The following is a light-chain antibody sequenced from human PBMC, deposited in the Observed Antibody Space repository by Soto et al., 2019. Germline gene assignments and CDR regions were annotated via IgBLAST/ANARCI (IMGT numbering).Light chain of an antibody. J-gene: IGKJ5*01. CDR1: QSVSNNY. V-gene: IGKV3D-7*01. CDR2: GAS. CDR3: QQDYNLPI. Sequence: EIVLTQSPATLSLSPGERATLSCMASQSVSNNYLAWYQQKPGQAPRLLIYGASTRATGIPARFSGSGSGTDLTLTISSLQPEDFAVYYCQQDYNLPIFGQGTRLEIK.